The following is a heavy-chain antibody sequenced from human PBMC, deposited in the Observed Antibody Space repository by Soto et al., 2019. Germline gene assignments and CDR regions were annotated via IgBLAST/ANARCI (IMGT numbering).Heavy chain of an antibody. CDR2: ISYDGSNK. J-gene: IGHJ4*02. Sequence: GGSLRLSCAASGFTFSSYAMHWVRQAPGKGLEWVAVISYDGSNKYYADSVKGRFTISRDNSKNTLYLQMNSLRAEDTAVYYCARSYPIHYDNSGYFDYWGQGTLVTVSS. CDR3: ARSYPIHYDNSGYFDY. D-gene: IGHD3-22*01. V-gene: IGHV3-30-3*01. CDR1: GFTFSSYA.